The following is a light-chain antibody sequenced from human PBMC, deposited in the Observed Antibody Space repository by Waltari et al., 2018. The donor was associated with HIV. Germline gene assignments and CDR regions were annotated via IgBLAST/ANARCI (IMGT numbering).Light chain of an antibody. J-gene: IGKJ2*01. CDR3: QQSYITPRT. CDR2: PPS. V-gene: IGKV1-39*01. CDR1: LIISSY. Sequence: DMQMTQSPSSLSASVGDRVTTPCRSSLIISSYLNWYQHVLGKASKLLIYPPSCWHSAVPTRSSSSWSGKDSAITISSLQPEDFATYYIQQSYITPRTFGQGTRVEV.